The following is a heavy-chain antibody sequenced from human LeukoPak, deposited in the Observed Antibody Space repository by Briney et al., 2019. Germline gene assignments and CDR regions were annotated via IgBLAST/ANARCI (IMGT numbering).Heavy chain of an antibody. CDR2: IIPILGIA. V-gene: IGHV1-69*04. CDR1: GGTSSSYA. CDR3: ARDPGGRYCSGTSCYVPWGDYYYGMDV. D-gene: IGHD2-2*01. J-gene: IGHJ6*02. Sequence: SVKVSCKASGGTSSSYAISWVRQAPGQGLEWMGRIIPILGIANYAQKFQGRVTITADKSTSTAYTELSSLRSEDTAVYYCARDPGGRYCSGTSCYVPWGDYYYGMDVWGQGTTVTVSS.